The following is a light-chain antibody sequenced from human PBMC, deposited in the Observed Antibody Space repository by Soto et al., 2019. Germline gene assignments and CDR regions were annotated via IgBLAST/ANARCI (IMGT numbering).Light chain of an antibody. J-gene: IGKJ5*01. CDR3: QQSYRTPPIT. CDR2: AAS. Sequence: IHLTQSPSTLSAPVGDRVTSACRASQSISSWLAWYQQKPGKAPKLLIYAASSLQSGVPSRFSGSGSGADFTLTISSLQPEDFATYYCQQSYRTPPITFGQGTRLEIK. V-gene: IGKV1-39*01. CDR1: QSISSW.